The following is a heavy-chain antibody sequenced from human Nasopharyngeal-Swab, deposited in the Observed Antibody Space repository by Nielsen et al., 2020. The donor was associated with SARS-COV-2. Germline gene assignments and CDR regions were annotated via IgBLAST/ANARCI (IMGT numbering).Heavy chain of an antibody. CDR3: ARVLAERAYYDFWSGYSDYYYGMDV. D-gene: IGHD3-3*01. V-gene: IGHV4-4*02. Sequence: SETLSLTCAVSGGSISSSNWWSWVRQPPGKGLEWIGEIYHSGSTNYNPSLKSRVTISVDKSKNQFSLKLSSVTAADMAVYYCARVLAERAYYDFWSGYSDYYYGMDVWGQGTTVTVSS. CDR1: GGSISSSNW. CDR2: IYHSGST. J-gene: IGHJ6*02.